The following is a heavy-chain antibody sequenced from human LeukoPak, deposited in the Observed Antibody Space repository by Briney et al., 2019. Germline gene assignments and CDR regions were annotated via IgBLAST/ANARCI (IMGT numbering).Heavy chain of an antibody. J-gene: IGHJ6*02. Sequence: GGSLRLSCAASGFTFSTYAIHWVRQAPGKGLEWVAIISYDGNNKLYADSVKGRFTISRDNSKNTLYLQMNSLRLEDTAVYYCAREKSDDDYGMDVWGQGTTVTVSS. D-gene: IGHD3-16*01. CDR2: ISYDGNNK. V-gene: IGHV3-30-3*01. CDR3: AREKSDDDYGMDV. CDR1: GFTFSTYA.